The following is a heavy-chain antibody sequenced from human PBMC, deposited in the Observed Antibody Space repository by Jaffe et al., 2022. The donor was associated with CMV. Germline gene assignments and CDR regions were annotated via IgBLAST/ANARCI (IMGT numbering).Heavy chain of an antibody. D-gene: IGHD2-8*02. CDR2: ISSSGSTI. CDR3: ARDRLVAALDY. V-gene: IGHV3-48*03. CDR1: GFTFSSYE. Sequence: EVQLVESGGGLVQPGGSLRLSCAASGFTFSSYEMNWVRQAPGKGLEWVSYISSSGSTIYYADSVKGRFTISRDNAKNSLYLQMNSLRAEDTAVYYCARDRLVAALDYWGQGTLVTVSS. J-gene: IGHJ4*02.